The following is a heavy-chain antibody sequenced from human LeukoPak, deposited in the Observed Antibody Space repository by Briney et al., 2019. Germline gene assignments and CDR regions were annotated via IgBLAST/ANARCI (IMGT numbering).Heavy chain of an antibody. D-gene: IGHD4-23*01. CDR3: AKVDGSGGNSFWYFDL. CDR2: IDGRGTPT. Sequence: PGGSLRLSCAASGFTFGDYYMSWIRQAPGKGLEWVSYIDGRGTPTYYAESVKGRFTISRDNAKNTLYLQMNSLRAEDTAVYYCAKVDGSGGNSFWYFDLWGRGTLVTVSS. CDR1: GFTFGDYY. V-gene: IGHV3-11*01. J-gene: IGHJ2*01.